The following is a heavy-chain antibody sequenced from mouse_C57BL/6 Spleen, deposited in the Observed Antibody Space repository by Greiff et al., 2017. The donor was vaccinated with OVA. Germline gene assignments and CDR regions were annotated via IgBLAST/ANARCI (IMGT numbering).Heavy chain of an antibody. D-gene: IGHD2-4*01. Sequence: EVQLQESGPELVKPGASVKMSCKASGYTFTDYNMHWVKQSHGKSLEWIGYINPNNGGTSYNQKFKGKATLTVNKSSSTAYMELRSLTSEDSAVYYCARKIYYDYDDLHFDYWGQGTTLTVSS. CDR2: INPNNGGT. V-gene: IGHV1-22*01. J-gene: IGHJ2*01. CDR3: ARKIYYDYDDLHFDY. CDR1: GYTFTDYN.